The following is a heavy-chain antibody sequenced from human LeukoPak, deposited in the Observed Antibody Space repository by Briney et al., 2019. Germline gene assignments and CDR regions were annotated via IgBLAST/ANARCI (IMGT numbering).Heavy chain of an antibody. CDR1: GFTVSSNS. J-gene: IGHJ4*02. CDR2: IYSDNT. V-gene: IGHV3-53*01. Sequence: GGSLRLSCTVSGFTVSSNSMSWVRQAPGKGLEWVSFIYSDNTHYSDSVKGRFTISRDNSKNTLYLQMNSLRAEDTAVYYCARDTTYDYGDYGGIRWGQGTLVTVSS. CDR3: ARDTTYDYGDYGGIR. D-gene: IGHD4-17*01.